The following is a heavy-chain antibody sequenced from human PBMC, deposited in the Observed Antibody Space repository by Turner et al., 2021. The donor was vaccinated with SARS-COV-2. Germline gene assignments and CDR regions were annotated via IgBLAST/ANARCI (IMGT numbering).Heavy chain of an antibody. V-gene: IGHV4-59*08. J-gene: IGHJ5*02. CDR3: ARLNYDFWSGYYTGWFDP. CDR1: GGSISRYY. CDR2: IYDSGST. D-gene: IGHD3-3*01. Sequence: QVQLLESGPGLVKPSETLSLTCTVSGGSISRYYWSWIRQPPGKGLEWIEYIYDSGSTNYNPSLKSRVTMSVDTSKNQFSLKLSSVTAADTAVYYCARLNYDFWSGYYTGWFDPWGQGTLVIVSS.